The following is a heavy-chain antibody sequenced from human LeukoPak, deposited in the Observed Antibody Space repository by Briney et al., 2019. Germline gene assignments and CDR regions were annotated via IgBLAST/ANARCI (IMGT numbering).Heavy chain of an antibody. D-gene: IGHD2-2*02. V-gene: IGHV3-30*02. Sequence: PGGSLRLSCEVSGFTFSSYGMHWVRQAPGKGLEWVAFIRYDGSNKYYADSVKGRFTISRDNSKNTLYLQMNSLRAEDTAVYYCAKSCSSTSCYTSYYYYYMDVWGKGTTVTVSS. CDR1: GFTFSSYG. CDR3: AKSCSSTSCYTSYYYYYMDV. CDR2: IRYDGSNK. J-gene: IGHJ6*03.